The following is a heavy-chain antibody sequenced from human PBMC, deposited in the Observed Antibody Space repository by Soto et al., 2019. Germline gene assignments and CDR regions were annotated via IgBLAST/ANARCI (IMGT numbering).Heavy chain of an antibody. V-gene: IGHV1-18*04. D-gene: IGHD3-22*01. CDR1: GYTFTSYG. Sequence: SVKVSCKASGYTFTSYGISWVRQAPGQGLEWMGWISAYNGNTNYAQKLQGRGTMTTDTSTSTAYMELRSLRSDDTAVYYCARLLLHGSGYYPNWFDPWGQGTLVTVSS. J-gene: IGHJ5*02. CDR2: ISAYNGNT. CDR3: ARLLLHGSGYYPNWFDP.